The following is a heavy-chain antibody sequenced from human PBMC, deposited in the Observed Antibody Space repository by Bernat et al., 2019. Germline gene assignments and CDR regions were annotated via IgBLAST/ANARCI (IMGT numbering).Heavy chain of an antibody. CDR1: GGSISSSNW. CDR2: IYYSGST. V-gene: IGHV4-4*02. Sequence: QVQLQESGPGLVKPSGTLSLTCAVSGGSISSSNWWSWVRQPPGKGLEWIGSIYYSGSTYYNPSLKSRVTISVDTSKNQFSLKLSSVTAADTAVYYCARRVYNWNYVLPFDYWGQGTLVTVSS. D-gene: IGHD1-7*01. CDR3: ARRVYNWNYVLPFDY. J-gene: IGHJ4*02.